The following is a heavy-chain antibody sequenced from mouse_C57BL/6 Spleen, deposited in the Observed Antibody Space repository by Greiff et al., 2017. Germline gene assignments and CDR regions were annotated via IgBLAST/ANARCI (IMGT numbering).Heavy chain of an antibody. CDR2: ISYDGSN. J-gene: IGHJ4*01. V-gene: IGHV3-6*01. CDR3: ASEGDGYYGAMDY. D-gene: IGHD2-3*01. Sequence: EVKLMESGPGLVKPSQSLSLTCSVTGYSITSGYYWNWIRQFPGNKLEWMGYISYDGSNNYNPSLKNRISITRDTSKNQFFLKLNSVTTEDTATYYCASEGDGYYGAMDYWGQGTSVTVSS. CDR1: GYSITSGYY.